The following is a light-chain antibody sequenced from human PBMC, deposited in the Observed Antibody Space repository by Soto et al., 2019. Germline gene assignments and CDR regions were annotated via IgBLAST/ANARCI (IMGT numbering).Light chain of an antibody. J-gene: IGKJ4*01. CDR1: QSVSSY. V-gene: IGKV3-11*01. CDR2: DVS. CDR3: QQRSNWPLT. Sequence: EIVFTQSPVTLSLSPGERATLSCRASQSVSSYLAWYQQKPGQAPRLLIYDVSNRATGVPARFSGSGSETDFSLTISSLEPEDFAVYYCQQRSNWPLTFGGGTKVDIK.